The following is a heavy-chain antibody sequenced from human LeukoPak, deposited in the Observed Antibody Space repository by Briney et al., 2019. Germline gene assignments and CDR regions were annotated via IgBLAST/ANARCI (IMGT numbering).Heavy chain of an antibody. CDR3: ARRRQWLVQHFDY. Sequence: SETLSLTCAVYGGSFSGYYWSWIRQPPGKGLEWIGEINHSGSTNYNPSLKSRVTISVDTSKNQFSLKLSSVTAADMAVYYCARRRQWLVQHFDYWGQGTLVTVSS. J-gene: IGHJ4*02. V-gene: IGHV4-34*01. CDR2: INHSGST. CDR1: GGSFSGYY. D-gene: IGHD6-19*01.